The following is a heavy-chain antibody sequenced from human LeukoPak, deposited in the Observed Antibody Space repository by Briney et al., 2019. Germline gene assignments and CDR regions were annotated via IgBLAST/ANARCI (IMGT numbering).Heavy chain of an antibody. J-gene: IGHJ4*02. Sequence: GESLEISCKGSGYSFTSYWIGWVRQMPGKGLEWMGIIYPGDSDTRYSPSFQGQVTISADMSISTAYLQWSSLKASDTAMYYCARQPLYDSSGYYYLYYFDYWGQGTLVTVSS. V-gene: IGHV5-51*01. CDR2: IYPGDSDT. CDR1: GYSFTSYW. CDR3: ARQPLYDSSGYYYLYYFDY. D-gene: IGHD3-22*01.